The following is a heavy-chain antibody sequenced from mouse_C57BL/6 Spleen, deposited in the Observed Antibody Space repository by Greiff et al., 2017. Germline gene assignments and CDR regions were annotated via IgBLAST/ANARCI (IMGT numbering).Heavy chain of an antibody. V-gene: IGHV1-7*01. CDR1: GYTFTSYW. J-gene: IGHJ3*01. Sequence: VQLQQSGAELAKPGASVKLSCTASGYTFTSYWMHWVKQRPGQGLEWIGYINPSSGYTKYNQKFKDKATLTADKSSSTAYMQLSSLTYEDSAVYLCSRLGGWGIGGFAYWGQGTLVTVSA. CDR3: SRLGGWGIGGFAY. CDR2: INPSSGYT. D-gene: IGHD1-1*02.